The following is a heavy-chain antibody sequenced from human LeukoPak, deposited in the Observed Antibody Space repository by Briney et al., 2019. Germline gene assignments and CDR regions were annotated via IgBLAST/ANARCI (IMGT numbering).Heavy chain of an antibody. J-gene: IGHJ4*02. CDR2: IYYSGST. D-gene: IGHD3-16*01. Sequence: SETLSLTCTVSGGSISSYYWSWIRQPPGKGLEWIGYIYYSGSTNYNPSLKSRVTISVDTSKNQFSLMLRSVTAADTAVYYCARGYGGQIAPRHWGQGTLVTVFS. CDR3: ARGYGGQIAPRH. CDR1: GGSISSYY. V-gene: IGHV4-59*08.